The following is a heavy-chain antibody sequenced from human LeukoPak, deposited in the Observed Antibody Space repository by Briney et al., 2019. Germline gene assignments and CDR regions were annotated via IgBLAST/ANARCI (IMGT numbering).Heavy chain of an antibody. CDR3: ARVRDYDAFDI. Sequence: SETLSLTCAVYGGSFSGYYWSWIRQPPGKGLEWIGEINHSGSTNYNPSLKSRVTISVDTSKNQFSLELSSVTAADTAVYYCARVRDYDAFDIWGQGTMVTVSS. D-gene: IGHD4-17*01. CDR2: INHSGST. J-gene: IGHJ3*02. V-gene: IGHV4-34*01. CDR1: GGSFSGYY.